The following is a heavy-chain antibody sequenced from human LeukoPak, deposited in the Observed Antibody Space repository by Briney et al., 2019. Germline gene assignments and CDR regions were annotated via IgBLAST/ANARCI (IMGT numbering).Heavy chain of an antibody. D-gene: IGHD2-21*02. CDR3: AKSSGDFYYFDY. CDR1: GFTFSSYA. V-gene: IGHV3-23*01. Sequence: GGSLRLSCAAFGFTFSSYAMSWVRQAPGKGLEWVSAISGSGGSTYYADSVKGRFTISRDNSKNTLYLQMNSLRAEDTAVYYCAKSSGDFYYFDYWGQGTLVTVSS. CDR2: ISGSGGST. J-gene: IGHJ4*02.